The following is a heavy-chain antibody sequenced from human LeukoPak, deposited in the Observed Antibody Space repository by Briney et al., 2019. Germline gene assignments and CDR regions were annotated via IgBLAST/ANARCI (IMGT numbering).Heavy chain of an antibody. CDR3: ARDLAVAATNWFDP. CDR2: INPNSGGT. CDR1: GYTFTGYY. J-gene: IGHJ5*02. V-gene: IGHV1-2*02. D-gene: IGHD2-15*01. Sequence: SVKVSCKASGYTFTGYYMHWVRQAPGQGLEWMGWINPNSGGTNYAQKFQGRVTMTRDTSISTAYMELSRLRSDDTAVYYCARDLAVAATNWFDPWGQGTLVTVSS.